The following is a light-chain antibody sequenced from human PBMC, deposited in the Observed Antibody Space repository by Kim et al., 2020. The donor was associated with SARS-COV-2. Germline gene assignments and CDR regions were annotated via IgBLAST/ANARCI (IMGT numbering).Light chain of an antibody. CDR2: GAS. J-gene: IGKJ2*01. V-gene: IGKV3-15*01. CDR3: QQYKDGPRYT. CDR1: QSVRSN. Sequence: ETVMTQSPATLSVSPGERASLSCRASQSVRSNLAWYQQKPGRAPRLLIYGASTRATGIPARFSGSGSGTEFTLTISRLQSEDFAVYYCQQYKDGPRYTFGQGTKLEI.